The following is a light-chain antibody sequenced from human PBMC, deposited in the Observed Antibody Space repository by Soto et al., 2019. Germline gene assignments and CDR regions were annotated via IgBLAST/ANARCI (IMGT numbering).Light chain of an antibody. CDR2: GAS. Sequence: EIVMTQSPATLSVSPGERATLSCRASQSVSSNLAWYQQKPGQAPRLLIYGASTRATGIPARFSGSGSGTEFTLIISSPQSEDFAVYYCQQYNNWPPNTFGQGTKLEIK. V-gene: IGKV3-15*01. CDR1: QSVSSN. CDR3: QQYNNWPPNT. J-gene: IGKJ2*01.